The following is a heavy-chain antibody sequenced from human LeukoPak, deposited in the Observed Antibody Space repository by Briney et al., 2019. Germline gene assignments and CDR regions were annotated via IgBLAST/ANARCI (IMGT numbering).Heavy chain of an antibody. D-gene: IGHD3-10*01. CDR3: ATAWFGEANLDY. J-gene: IGHJ4*02. CDR1: GYTLTELS. CDR2: FDPEDGET. Sequence: EASVKVSCKVSGYTLTELSMHWVRQAPGKGREWMGGFDPEDGETIYAQKFQGRVTMTEDTSTDTAYMELSSLRSEDTAVYYCATAWFGEANLDYWGQGTLVTVSS. V-gene: IGHV1-24*01.